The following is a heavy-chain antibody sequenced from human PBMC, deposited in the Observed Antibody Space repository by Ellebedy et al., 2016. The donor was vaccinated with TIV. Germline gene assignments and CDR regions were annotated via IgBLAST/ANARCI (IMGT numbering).Heavy chain of an antibody. CDR1: GGSVNSRSHF. J-gene: IGHJ6*03. D-gene: IGHD2-21*02. CDR2: IYDNGITYGGST. V-gene: IGHV4-39*07. Sequence: PSETLSLTCTVSGGSVNSRSHFWGWIRQPPGKGLEWIGSIYDNGITYGGSTYYTPSLKSRVTMSVDKSKNQFSLNLKSVTAADTAIYFCARIIVVETASFGDQTYFASYYMDVWGKGTTVTVSS. CDR3: ARIIVVETASFGDQTYFASYYMDV.